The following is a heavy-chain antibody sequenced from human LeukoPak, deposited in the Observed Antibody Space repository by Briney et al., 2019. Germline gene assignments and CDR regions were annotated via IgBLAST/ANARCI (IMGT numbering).Heavy chain of an antibody. V-gene: IGHV3-11*01. D-gene: IGHD6-19*01. CDR3: ARGDSSGWYFDY. CDR1: GFTFSDPY. Sequence: PGGSLRLSCAASGFTFSDPYMDWVRQAPGKGLEWVSYVSSSGGPTYYADSVKGRFTISRDNAKNSLYLQMNSLRAEDTAVYFCARGDSSGWYFDYWGQGTLVTVSS. CDR2: VSSSGGPT. J-gene: IGHJ4*02.